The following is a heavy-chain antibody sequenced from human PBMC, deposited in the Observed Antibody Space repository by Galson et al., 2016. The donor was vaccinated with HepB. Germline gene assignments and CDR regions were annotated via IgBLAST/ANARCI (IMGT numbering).Heavy chain of an antibody. J-gene: IGHJ4*02. CDR2: IEGGNGNT. Sequence: SLRLSCAASGFGLGGNAMTWVRQAPGKGLEWVAGIEGGNGNTHYADSVKGRFTISRDKSKNTLDLQMNTLRAEDTAVYFCAKDLLGWSFDYWGQGALVSVSS. CDR1: GFGLGGNA. D-gene: IGHD2-15*01. CDR3: AKDLLGWSFDY. V-gene: IGHV3-23*01.